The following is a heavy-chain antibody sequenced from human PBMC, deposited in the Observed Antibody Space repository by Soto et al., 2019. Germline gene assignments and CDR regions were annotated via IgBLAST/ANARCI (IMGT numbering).Heavy chain of an antibody. CDR3: ARGAIVSYYYYYGMDV. CDR2: IIPILGIA. Sequence: ASVKVSCKASGGTFSSYTIIWVRQAPGQGLEWMGRIIPILGIANYAQKFQGRVTITADKSTSTAYMELSSLRSEDTAVYYCARGAIVSYYYYYGMDVWGQGTTVTVSS. J-gene: IGHJ6*02. CDR1: GGTFSSYT. D-gene: IGHD3-22*01. V-gene: IGHV1-69*02.